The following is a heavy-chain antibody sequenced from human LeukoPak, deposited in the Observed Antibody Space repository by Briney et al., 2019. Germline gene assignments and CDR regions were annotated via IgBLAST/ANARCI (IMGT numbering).Heavy chain of an antibody. V-gene: IGHV3-15*01. J-gene: IGHJ4*02. CDR2: IKSKTDRETT. D-gene: IGHD2-15*01. CDR1: GFIFSSAW. CDR3: TTDRLPIGY. Sequence: TGGSLRLSCAASGFIFSSAWMTWVRQTPGQGLEWIARIKSKTDRETTDYAAPVKGRFTISRDSSNNTLYLQMNSLKTEDTAVYYCTTDRLPIGYWGQGTLVTVSS.